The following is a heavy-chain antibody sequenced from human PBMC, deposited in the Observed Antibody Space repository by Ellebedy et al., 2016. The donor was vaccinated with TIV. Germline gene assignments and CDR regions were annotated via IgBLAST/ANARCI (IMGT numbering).Heavy chain of an antibody. CDR2: IYPGDSNT. D-gene: IGHD3/OR15-3a*01. CDR3: ARRMIFGVVQDAFDI. J-gene: IGHJ3*02. Sequence: GESLKISXKGSGYSFTSYWIGWVRQMPGKGLEWMGIIYPGDSNTRYSPSFQGQVTISADKSISTAYLQWSSLKASDTAMYYCARRMIFGVVQDAFDIWGQGTMVTVSS. CDR1: GYSFTSYW. V-gene: IGHV5-51*01.